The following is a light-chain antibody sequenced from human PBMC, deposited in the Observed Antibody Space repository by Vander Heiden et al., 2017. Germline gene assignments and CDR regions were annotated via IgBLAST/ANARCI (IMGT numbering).Light chain of an antibody. Sequence: DIVMTQSPDSLAASLGERATINCKSSQSVLYSAKNKNYLAWYQQKPGQPPKLLIYWASTRESGVSDRFSGSGSGTDFTLTISSLQAEDVAVYYCQQYYSTPFTFGPGTKVDIK. CDR1: QSVLYSAKNKNY. J-gene: IGKJ3*01. CDR3: QQYYSTPFT. CDR2: WAS. V-gene: IGKV4-1*01.